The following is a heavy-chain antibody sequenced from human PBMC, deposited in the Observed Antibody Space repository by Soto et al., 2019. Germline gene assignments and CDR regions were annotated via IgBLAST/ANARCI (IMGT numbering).Heavy chain of an antibody. CDR2: IFHSGNA. V-gene: IGHV4-34*11. CDR3: ARAHAPTLPFDY. J-gene: IGHJ4*01. Sequence: LSLTCAVYGGSFIGYYWSWIRQPPGKGLEWIGFIFHSGNAKYNPSLKSRVTISIDTSKSQFSLSLDSVTAADTAVYFCARAHAPTLPFDYWGLGTLVTVSS. D-gene: IGHD2-15*01. CDR1: GGSFIGYY.